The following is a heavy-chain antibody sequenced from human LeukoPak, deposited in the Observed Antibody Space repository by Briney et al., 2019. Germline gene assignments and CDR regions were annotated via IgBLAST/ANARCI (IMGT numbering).Heavy chain of an antibody. Sequence: KPSETLSLTCTVSGGSISTYYWSWIPQAPGKGLEWIGYIYYTGSPNYNPSLKSRVTISVDTSKNQFSLKLSSVTAADTAVYYCARDLGGVSAGYDYWGQGTLVTVSS. J-gene: IGHJ4*02. CDR2: IYYTGSP. CDR3: ARDLGGVSAGYDY. D-gene: IGHD3-9*01. V-gene: IGHV4-59*01. CDR1: GGSISTYY.